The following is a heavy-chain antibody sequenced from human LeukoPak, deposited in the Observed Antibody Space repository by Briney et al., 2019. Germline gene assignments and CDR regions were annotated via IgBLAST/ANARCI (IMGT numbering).Heavy chain of an antibody. CDR1: GFTFSSYW. J-gene: IGHJ4*02. D-gene: IGHD2-2*01. CDR3: ARDGPREYQLLYYFDY. V-gene: IGHV3-7*03. Sequence: GGSLRLTCAASGFTFSSYWMSWVRQAPGKGLEWVANIKQDGSEKYYVDSVKGRFTISRDNAKNSLYLQMNGLRAEDTAVYYCARDGPREYQLLYYFDYWGQGTLVTVSS. CDR2: IKQDGSEK.